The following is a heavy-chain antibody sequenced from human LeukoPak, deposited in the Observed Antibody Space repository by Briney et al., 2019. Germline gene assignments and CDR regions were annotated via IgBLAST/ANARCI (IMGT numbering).Heavy chain of an antibody. CDR2: IYYSGST. CDR3: ARALPTYYDSSGYTFFDY. CDR1: GGSISSYY. J-gene: IGHJ4*02. Sequence: SETLSLTCTVSGGSISSYYWSWIRQPAGKGLEWIGYIYYSGSTYYNPSLKSRVTISVDTSKNQFSLKLSSVTAADTAVYYCARALPTYYDSSGYTFFDYWGQGTLVTVSS. D-gene: IGHD3-22*01. V-gene: IGHV4-59*06.